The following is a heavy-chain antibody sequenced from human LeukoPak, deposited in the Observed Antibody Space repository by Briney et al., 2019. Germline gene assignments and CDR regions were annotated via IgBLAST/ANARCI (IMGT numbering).Heavy chain of an antibody. Sequence: GGSLRLSCAASGFTFSSYGMHWVRQAPGKGLGWVAVIWYDGSNKYYADSVKGRFTISRDNSKNTLYLQMNSLRAEDTAVYYCARDAPLVGATYYFDYWGQGTLVTVSS. CDR1: GFTFSSYG. V-gene: IGHV3-33*01. CDR2: IWYDGSNK. D-gene: IGHD1-26*01. J-gene: IGHJ4*02. CDR3: ARDAPLVGATYYFDY.